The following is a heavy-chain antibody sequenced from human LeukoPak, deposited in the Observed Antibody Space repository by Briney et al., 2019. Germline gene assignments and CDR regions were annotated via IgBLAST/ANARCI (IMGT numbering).Heavy chain of an antibody. CDR2: INHSGST. V-gene: IGHV4-34*01. Sequence: SETLSLTCAVYGGSFSGYYWSWIRQPPGKGLEWIGEINHSGSTNYNPSLKSRVTISVDTSKNQFSLKLSSVTAADTAVYYCARSLRYYGSGSYYNGGGYFDYWGQGTLVTVSS. CDR1: GGSFSGYY. CDR3: ARSLRYYGSGSYYNGGGYFDY. D-gene: IGHD3-10*01. J-gene: IGHJ4*02.